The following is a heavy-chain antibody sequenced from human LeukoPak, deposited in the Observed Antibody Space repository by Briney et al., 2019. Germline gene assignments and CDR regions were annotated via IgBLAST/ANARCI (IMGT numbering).Heavy chain of an antibody. D-gene: IGHD4-17*01. Sequence: SETLSLTCTVSGGSISSSYYYWGWIRQPPGKGLEWIGSIFYSGSTYYNPSLKSRVTISLDTSKNQFSLRLSSVTAANTAVYYCARHSAVTTFIFDYWGQGTLVTVSS. CDR3: ARHSAVTTFIFDY. V-gene: IGHV4-39*01. CDR1: GGSISSSYYY. J-gene: IGHJ4*02. CDR2: IFYSGST.